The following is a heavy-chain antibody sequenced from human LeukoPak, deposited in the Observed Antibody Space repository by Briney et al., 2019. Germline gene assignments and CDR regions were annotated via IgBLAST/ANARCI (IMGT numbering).Heavy chain of an antibody. CDR1: GFTVSNNY. Sequence: GGSLRLSCAASGFTVSNNYMSWVRQAPGKGLEWVGRIKSKTDGGTTDYAAPVKGRFTISRDDSKNTLYLQMNSLKTEDTAVYYCTTVTKYSGSFDAFDIWGQGTMVTVSS. D-gene: IGHD1-26*01. CDR2: IKSKTDGGTT. CDR3: TTVTKYSGSFDAFDI. J-gene: IGHJ3*02. V-gene: IGHV3-15*01.